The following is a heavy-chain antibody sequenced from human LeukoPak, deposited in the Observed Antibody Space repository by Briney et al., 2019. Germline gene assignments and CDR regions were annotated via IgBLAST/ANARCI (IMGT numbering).Heavy chain of an antibody. V-gene: IGHV3-11*04. Sequence: GGSLRLSCAASGFTFSDYYMSWIRQAPGKGLEWVSYISSSGSTIYYADFVKGRFTISRDNAKNSLYLQMNSLRAEDTAVYYCARESSYYYDSSGYYLGNGFDYWGQGTLVTVSS. J-gene: IGHJ4*02. CDR2: ISSSGSTI. CDR3: ARESSYYYDSSGYYLGNGFDY. CDR1: GFTFSDYY. D-gene: IGHD3-22*01.